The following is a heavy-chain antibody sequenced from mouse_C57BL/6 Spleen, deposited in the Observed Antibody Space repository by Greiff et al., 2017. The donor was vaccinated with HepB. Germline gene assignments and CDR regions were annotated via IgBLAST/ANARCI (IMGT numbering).Heavy chain of an antibody. Sequence: ESGPGLVKPSQSLSLTCSVTGYSITSGYYWNWIRQFPGNKLEWMGYISYDGSNNYNPSLKNRISITRDTSKNQFFLKLNSVTTEDTATYYCARARGVGPLDYWGQGTTLTVSS. CDR1: GYSITSGYY. D-gene: IGHD4-1*01. CDR3: ARARGVGPLDY. V-gene: IGHV3-6*01. CDR2: ISYDGSN. J-gene: IGHJ2*01.